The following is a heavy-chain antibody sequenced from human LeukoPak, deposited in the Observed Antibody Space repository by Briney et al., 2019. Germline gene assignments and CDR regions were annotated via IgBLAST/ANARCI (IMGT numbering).Heavy chain of an antibody. V-gene: IGHV3-48*04. CDR1: GFTFSSYS. CDR3: ARRSLWFGELWDY. J-gene: IGHJ4*02. Sequence: GGSLRPSCAASGFTFSSYSMTWVRQAPGKGLEWVSYISSSSSTIYYADSVKGRFTISRDDAKNSLYLQMNSLRAEDTAVYYCARRSLWFGELWDYWGQGTLVTVSS. D-gene: IGHD3-10*01. CDR2: ISSSSSTI.